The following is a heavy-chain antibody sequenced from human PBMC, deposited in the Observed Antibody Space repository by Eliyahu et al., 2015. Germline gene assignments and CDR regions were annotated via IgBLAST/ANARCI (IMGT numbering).Heavy chain of an antibody. CDR1: GFXFXXYW. CDR3: ATLLSEYGGSGWYDY. CDR2: IKQDGSEK. D-gene: IGHD6-19*01. V-gene: IGHV3-7*01. Sequence: EVQLVESGGGLVQPGGSLRLSCAASGFXFXXYWMXWVRQAPGKGLEWVANIKQDGSEKYYVDSVKGRFTISRDNAKNSLYLQMNSLRAEDTAVYYCATLLSEYGGSGWYDYWGQGTLVTVSS. J-gene: IGHJ4*02.